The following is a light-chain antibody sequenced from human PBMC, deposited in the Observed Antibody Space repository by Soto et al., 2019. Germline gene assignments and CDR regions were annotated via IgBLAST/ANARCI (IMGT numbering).Light chain of an antibody. J-gene: IGLJ1*01. CDR1: SNDVGHSSF. V-gene: IGLV2-8*01. CDR3: NAQADNGKHV. CDR2: EAS. Sequence: QSVLTQPPSASGAPGQSVTISCTGNSNDVGHSSFISWYQQHPGKGPKLIIYEASKRPSGVPDRFSGSKSGNTASLSVSGLQDEDEAYYFCNAQADNGKHVFGTGTKLTVL.